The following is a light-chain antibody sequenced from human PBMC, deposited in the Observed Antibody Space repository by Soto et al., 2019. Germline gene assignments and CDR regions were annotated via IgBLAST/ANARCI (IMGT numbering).Light chain of an antibody. Sequence: EIVLTQSPGPLSLSPGERATLSCRASQSVSSSYLAWYQQKPGQAPRLLIYGASSRATGIPDRFSGSGSGTDFTLNISRLEPEDFAVYYCQQYGSSPMYTFGQGTKLEIK. CDR1: QSVSSSY. CDR3: QQYGSSPMYT. V-gene: IGKV3-20*01. J-gene: IGKJ2*01. CDR2: GAS.